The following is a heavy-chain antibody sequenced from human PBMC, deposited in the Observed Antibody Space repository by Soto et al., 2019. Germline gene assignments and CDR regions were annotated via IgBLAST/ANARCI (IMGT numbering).Heavy chain of an antibody. V-gene: IGHV3-23*01. CDR3: EREVRQSAY. J-gene: IGHJ4*02. D-gene: IGHD3-10*01. CDR2: ISGSASTT. CDR1: GFTFSSYA. Sequence: PGGSLRLSCAASGFTFSSYAMSWVRQTPGKGLEWVSAISGSASTTYYADSVKGRFTISRDNSKNTVYLQMNSLRAEDTALYYCEREVRQSAYWGQGTLVTVSS.